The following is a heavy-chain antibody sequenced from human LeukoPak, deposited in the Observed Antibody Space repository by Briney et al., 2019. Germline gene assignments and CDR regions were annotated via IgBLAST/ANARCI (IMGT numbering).Heavy chain of an antibody. J-gene: IGHJ5*02. V-gene: IGHV1-2*02. CDR3: ARDRYSNWFDP. CDR2: INPNSGDT. Sequence: ASVKVSCKASGYTFTGYYMHWVRQAPGQGLEWMGWINPNSGDTNYAQKFQGRVTMTRDTSISTAYMELSRLRSDDTAVYYCARDRYSNWFDPWGQGTLVTVSS. D-gene: IGHD2-15*01. CDR1: GYTFTGYY.